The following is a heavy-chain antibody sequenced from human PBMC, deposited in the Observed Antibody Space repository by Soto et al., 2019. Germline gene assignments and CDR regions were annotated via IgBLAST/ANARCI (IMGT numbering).Heavy chain of an antibody. Sequence: QPGGSLRLSCPASGFTFSRYAMSWVRQAPGPGLEWVSAISGSGGSTYYADSVKGRFTVSRDNSKNTLYLQMNSLRAEDTAVYYCAGARRRWLQPRPTDAFDIWGQGTMVTVAS. J-gene: IGHJ3*02. CDR2: ISGSGGST. V-gene: IGHV3-23*01. CDR3: AGARRRWLQPRPTDAFDI. D-gene: IGHD5-12*01. CDR1: GFTFSRYA.